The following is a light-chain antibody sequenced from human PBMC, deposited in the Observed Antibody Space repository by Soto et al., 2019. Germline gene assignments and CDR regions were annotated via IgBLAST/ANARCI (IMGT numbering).Light chain of an antibody. CDR2: GAS. CDR1: QGISTF. CDR3: QTYSGALWT. V-gene: IGKV1-27*01. J-gene: IGKJ1*01. Sequence: DIQMTQSPSSLSASVGDRVTFSCRASQGISTFLAWFQQKPGKVPKLLIYGASTLQSGVPSRFSGSGSGTDFTLTISSLQPEDVATYFCQTYSGALWTFGQGTKVEIK.